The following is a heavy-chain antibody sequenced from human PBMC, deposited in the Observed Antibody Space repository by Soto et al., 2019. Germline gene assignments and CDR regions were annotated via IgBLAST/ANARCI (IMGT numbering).Heavy chain of an antibody. J-gene: IGHJ6*02. Sequence: ASVKVSCKPSGYSFTGYRLHWVRQAPGQGLEWMGWLNPQNGDTSYAQKFRDRVTMTSDTSITTAYMDLSRLTSDDTATYYCVRDMVATMGDYYYYAVDAWGQGTTVTVSS. CDR2: LNPQNGDT. CDR3: VRDMVATMGDYYYYAVDA. V-gene: IGHV1-2*02. CDR1: GYSFTGYR. D-gene: IGHD5-12*01.